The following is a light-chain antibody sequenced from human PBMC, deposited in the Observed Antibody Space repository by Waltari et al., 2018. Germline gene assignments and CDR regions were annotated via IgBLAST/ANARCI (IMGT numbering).Light chain of an antibody. CDR1: SSHVGAYDY. V-gene: IGLV2-14*03. Sequence: QSALTQPASLSGSPGQSITISCTGPSSHVGAYDYVSWYQQHPGKVPKLMIYDFTYRPSGISNRFSGSKSGITAFLTISGLQAEDEADYYCSSHTSSRTRVFGGGTELTVL. CDR2: DFT. CDR3: SSHTSSRTRV. J-gene: IGLJ3*02.